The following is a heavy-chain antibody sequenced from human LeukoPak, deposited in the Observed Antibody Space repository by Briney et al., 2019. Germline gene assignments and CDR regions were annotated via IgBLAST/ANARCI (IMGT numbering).Heavy chain of an antibody. D-gene: IGHD3-9*01. CDR2: IYTSGST. Sequence: SETLSLSCTVPGGSISSYYWSWIRQPAGKGLEWIGRIYTSGSTNYNPSLKSRVTMSEDTSKNQFSLKLSSVTAADTAVYYCARDRQYYDILTGEDKYYFDYWGQGTLVTVSS. J-gene: IGHJ4*02. V-gene: IGHV4-4*07. CDR1: GGSISSYY. CDR3: ARDRQYYDILTGEDKYYFDY.